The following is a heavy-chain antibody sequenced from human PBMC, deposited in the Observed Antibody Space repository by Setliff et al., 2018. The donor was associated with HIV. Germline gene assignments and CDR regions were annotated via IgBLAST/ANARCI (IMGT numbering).Heavy chain of an antibody. D-gene: IGHD1-1*01. CDR2: ISRDSDRI. CDR1: GFTFSSYE. V-gene: IGHV3-48*03. CDR3: ARVKTGTTAGDY. J-gene: IGHJ4*02. Sequence: GGSLRLSCAASGFTFSSYEMTWVRQAPGKGLECISYISRDSDRIHYADSVKGRFTVSRDNAKNSPFLQMHSLSTDDTAFYYCARVKTGTTAGDYWGQGTLVTVSS.